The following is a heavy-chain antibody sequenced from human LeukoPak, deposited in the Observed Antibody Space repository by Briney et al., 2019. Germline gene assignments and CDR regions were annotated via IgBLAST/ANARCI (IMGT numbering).Heavy chain of an antibody. Sequence: GGSLRLSCAASGFTFSSYAMSWVRQAPGKGLEWVSGISGSGGSTYYADSVKGRFIISRDNSKNTLYLQMSSLRAEDTAVYYCAKVHPGYSYAEEDYWGQGTLVTVSS. J-gene: IGHJ4*02. CDR2: ISGSGGST. CDR3: AKVHPGYSYAEEDY. V-gene: IGHV3-23*01. D-gene: IGHD5-18*01. CDR1: GFTFSSYA.